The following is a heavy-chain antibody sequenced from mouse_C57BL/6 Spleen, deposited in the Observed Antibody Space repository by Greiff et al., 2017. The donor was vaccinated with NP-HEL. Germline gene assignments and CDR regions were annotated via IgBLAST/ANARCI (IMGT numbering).Heavy chain of an antibody. J-gene: IGHJ2*01. CDR3: ARFGHYYGSSFDY. Sequence: EVQLVESGGGLVKPGGSLKLSCAASGFTFSDYGMHWVRQAPEKGLEWVAYISSGSSTIYYADTVKGRFTISRDNAKNTLFLQMTSLRSEDTAMYYCARFGHYYGSSFDYWGQGTTLTVSS. V-gene: IGHV5-17*01. CDR2: ISSGSSTI. D-gene: IGHD1-1*01. CDR1: GFTFSDYG.